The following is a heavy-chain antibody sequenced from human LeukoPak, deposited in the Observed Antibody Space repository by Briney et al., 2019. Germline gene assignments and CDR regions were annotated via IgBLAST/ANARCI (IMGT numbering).Heavy chain of an antibody. J-gene: IGHJ2*01. D-gene: IGHD3-22*01. V-gene: IGHV4-31*03. CDR2: INHSGST. CDR3: ARAARQGFTMIVVPFFYFDL. Sequence: SETLSLTCTVSGSSISSGASDWGWIRQHPKRGLEWVGYINHSGSTYYNPSLGSRVTMSVDTSKNQFSLELSSVTAADSAVYYCARAARQGFTMIVVPFFYFDLWGRGTLVTVSS. CDR1: GSSISSGASD.